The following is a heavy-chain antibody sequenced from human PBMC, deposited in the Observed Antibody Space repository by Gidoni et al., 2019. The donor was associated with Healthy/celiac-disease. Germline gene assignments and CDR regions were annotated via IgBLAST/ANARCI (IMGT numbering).Heavy chain of an antibody. V-gene: IGHV1-46*02. Sequence: QVQLVQSGAEVKKPGASVKVSCKASGYTFNSYSMHWVRQAPGQGLEWMGIINPSGGSISYEQKFQGRVTMTRDTSTSTVYMELSSLRSEDTAVYYCAREGPIVVVVAATMDYWGQGTLVTVSS. J-gene: IGHJ4*02. D-gene: IGHD2-15*01. CDR3: AREGPIVVVVAATMDY. CDR1: GYTFNSYS. CDR2: INPSGGSI.